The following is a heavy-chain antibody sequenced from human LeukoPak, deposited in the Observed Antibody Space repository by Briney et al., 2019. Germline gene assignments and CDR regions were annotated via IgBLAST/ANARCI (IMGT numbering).Heavy chain of an antibody. V-gene: IGHV4-59*08. D-gene: IGHD1-26*01. CDR3: ASNSGSYYPYYYYYYMDV. CDR2: IYYSGST. J-gene: IGHJ6*03. CDR1: GGSISSYY. Sequence: SETRSLTCTVSGGSISSYYWSWIRQPPGKGLEWIGYIYYSGSTNYNPSLKSRVTISVDTSKNQFSLKLSSVTAADTAVYYCASNSGSYYPYYYYYYMDVWGKGTTVTVSS.